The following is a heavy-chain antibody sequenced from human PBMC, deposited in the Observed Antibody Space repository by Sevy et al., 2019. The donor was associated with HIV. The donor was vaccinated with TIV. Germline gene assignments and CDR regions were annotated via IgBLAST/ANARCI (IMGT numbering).Heavy chain of an antibody. CDR1: GFNFNNYA. CDR2: ISFSGSKT. D-gene: IGHD3-3*01. Sequence: GGSLRLSCAAAGFNFNNYAMTWVRQAPGKGLEWVSGISFSGSKTYYAESVKGRFSISRDPSKKTLYLQMNNVRVEDTAVYFCANTPFMDFWNDYYSFYFDFWGQGTLVTVSS. J-gene: IGHJ4*02. CDR3: ANTPFMDFWNDYYSFYFDF. V-gene: IGHV3-23*01.